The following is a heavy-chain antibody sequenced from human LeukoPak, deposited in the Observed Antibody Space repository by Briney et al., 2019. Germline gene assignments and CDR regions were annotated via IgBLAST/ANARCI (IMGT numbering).Heavy chain of an antibody. D-gene: IGHD2-15*01. J-gene: IGHJ4*02. CDR2: INGGNGYT. Sequence: ASVKVSCKASGYIFINCAIHWVRQAPGQRLEWMGWINGGNGYTKYSQNFQGRVTITRDTSASTAYMELSSLRSEDTAVYYCARDQSEDIRVDFDYWGQGTLVTVSS. V-gene: IGHV1-3*01. CDR3: ARDQSEDIRVDFDY. CDR1: GYIFINCA.